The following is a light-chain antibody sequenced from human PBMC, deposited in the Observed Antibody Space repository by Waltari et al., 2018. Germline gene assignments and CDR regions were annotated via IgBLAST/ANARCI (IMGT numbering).Light chain of an antibody. CDR2: GAS. J-gene: IGKJ2*01. CDR1: QSISTN. Sequence: EIVLTQSPATLSVSPGERATLSCRASQSISTNLAGYQQKPGQAPRLLIHGASTRATGIPDRFAGSGSGTEFALAISSVQSEDFAVYYCQQYDKWPPVTFGQGTKLDIK. CDR3: QQYDKWPPVT. V-gene: IGKV3-15*01.